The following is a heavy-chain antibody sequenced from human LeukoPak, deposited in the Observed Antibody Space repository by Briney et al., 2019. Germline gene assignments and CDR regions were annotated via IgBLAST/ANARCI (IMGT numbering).Heavy chain of an antibody. CDR3: ARDSGYLLDY. V-gene: IGHV4-61*02. CDR2: IYTTGST. Sequence: PSETLSLTCTVSGGSISSGSYYCGWIRQPAGKGLDWIGRIYTTGSTNYNPSLKSRVTISVDTSKNQFSLKLSSVTAADPAVYYCARDSGYLLDYWGQGTLVTVSS. J-gene: IGHJ4*02. CDR1: GGSISSGSYY. D-gene: IGHD3-22*01.